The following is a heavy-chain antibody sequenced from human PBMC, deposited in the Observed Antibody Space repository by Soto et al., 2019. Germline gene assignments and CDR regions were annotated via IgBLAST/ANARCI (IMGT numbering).Heavy chain of an antibody. Sequence: GASVKVSCKASGYTFTSYGISWVRQAPGQGLEWMGWISAYNGNTNYAQKLQGRVTMTTDTSTSTAYMELRSLRSDDTAVYYCARDIGPYSSGWTLDAFDIWGQGTMVTVS. CDR3: ARDIGPYSSGWTLDAFDI. J-gene: IGHJ3*02. D-gene: IGHD6-19*01. CDR2: ISAYNGNT. CDR1: GYTFTSYG. V-gene: IGHV1-18*01.